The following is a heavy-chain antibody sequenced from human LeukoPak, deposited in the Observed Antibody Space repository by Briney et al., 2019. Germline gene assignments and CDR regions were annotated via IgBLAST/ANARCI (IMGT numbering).Heavy chain of an antibody. D-gene: IGHD3-22*01. Sequence: PGGPLRLSCAASGFTFSSYSMSWVRQAPGKGLEWVSAINGSGGSKYYADPVKGRFTISRDNSKNTLYLQMNSLRAEDTAVYYCAKTTKIVATRWFDPWGQGTLVTVSS. J-gene: IGHJ5*02. CDR2: INGSGGSK. CDR1: GFTFSSYS. V-gene: IGHV3-23*01. CDR3: AKTTKIVATRWFDP.